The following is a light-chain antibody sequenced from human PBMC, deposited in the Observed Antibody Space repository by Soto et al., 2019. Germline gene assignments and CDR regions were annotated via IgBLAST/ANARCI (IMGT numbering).Light chain of an antibody. J-gene: IGKJ1*01. CDR3: QQYYSFPPS. V-gene: IGKV1D-8*01. Sequence: IQMTQSPSSLSASVGDRVTITCRASQSISSYLAWYQQKPGKAPELLIYAASTLQSGVPSRFSGSGSGTDFTLTISCLQSEDFATYYCQQYYSFPPSFGQGTKVDI. CDR1: QSISSY. CDR2: AAS.